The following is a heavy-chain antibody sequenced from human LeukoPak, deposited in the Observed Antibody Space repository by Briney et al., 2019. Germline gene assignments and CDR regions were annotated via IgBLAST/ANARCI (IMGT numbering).Heavy chain of an antibody. Sequence: GGSLRLSCAASGFTFSSYAMGWVRQAPGKGLEWVSAISGSGGSTYYADSVKGRFTISRGNSKNTLYLQMNSLRAEDTAVYYCAKDSTSYSSPFLFDYWGQGTLVTVSS. CDR1: GFTFSSYA. D-gene: IGHD6-19*01. V-gene: IGHV3-23*01. CDR3: AKDSTSYSSPFLFDY. J-gene: IGHJ4*02. CDR2: ISGSGGST.